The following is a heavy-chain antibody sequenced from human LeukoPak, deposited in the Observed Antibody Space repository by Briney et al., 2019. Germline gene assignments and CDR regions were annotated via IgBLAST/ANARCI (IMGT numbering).Heavy chain of an antibody. Sequence: SETLSLTCAVYGGSFSSYYWSWIRQPPGKGLEWIGYIYYSGSTNYNPSLKSRVTISVDTSKNQFSLKLSSVTAADTAVYYCARGGSYYDILTGYYYYGMDVWGQGTTVTVSS. CDR1: GGSFSSYY. V-gene: IGHV4-59*01. J-gene: IGHJ6*02. CDR2: IYYSGST. CDR3: ARGGSYYDILTGYYYYGMDV. D-gene: IGHD3-9*01.